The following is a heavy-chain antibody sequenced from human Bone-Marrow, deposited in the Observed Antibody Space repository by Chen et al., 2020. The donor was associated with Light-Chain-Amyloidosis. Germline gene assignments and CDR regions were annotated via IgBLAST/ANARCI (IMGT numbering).Heavy chain of an antibody. CDR2: INTNTGNP. V-gene: IGHV7-4-1*02. CDR1: GYTFTSYA. J-gene: IGHJ6*03. D-gene: IGHD6-19*01. CDR3: AVVRPPAQWLDTGGYYMDV. Sequence: QVQLVQSGSELKKPGASVKVSCKASGYTFTSYAMNWVRQDPGQGLEWMGWINTNTGNPTYAQGFTGRFVFSLDTSVSTAYLQISSLKAEDTAVYYCAVVRPPAQWLDTGGYYMDVWGKGTTVTVSS.